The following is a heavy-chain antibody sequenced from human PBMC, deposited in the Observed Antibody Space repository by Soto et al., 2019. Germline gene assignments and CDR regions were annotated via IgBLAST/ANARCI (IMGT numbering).Heavy chain of an antibody. J-gene: IGHJ4*02. CDR2: INHSGST. V-gene: IGHV4-34*01. CDR3: ARLGTLSGSYYFDY. CDR1: GGSFSGYY. D-gene: IGHD1-26*01. Sequence: PSETLSLTCAVYGGSFSGYYWSWIRQPPGKGLEWIGEINHSGSTNYNPSLKSRVTISVDTSKNQFSLKLSSVTTADTAVYYCARLGTLSGSYYFDYWGQGTLVTVSS.